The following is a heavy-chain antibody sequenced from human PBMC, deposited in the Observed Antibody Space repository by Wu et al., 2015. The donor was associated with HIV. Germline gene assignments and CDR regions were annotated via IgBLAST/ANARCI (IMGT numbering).Heavy chain of an antibody. CDR1: GYIFVNQY. D-gene: IGHD2-8*01. CDR3: LTAINGVVY. V-gene: IGHV1-2*02. CDR2: LSPNNGAT. Sequence: QVQLVQSVVDVRKPGASVKVSCKASGYIFVNQYLHWVRQAPGQGLEWMGWLSPNNGATNYAQRFRDRVSMTGDTSSTTAYMELRRLTSQDTAMYFCLTAINGVVYWSQGTLVTVSS. J-gene: IGHJ4*02.